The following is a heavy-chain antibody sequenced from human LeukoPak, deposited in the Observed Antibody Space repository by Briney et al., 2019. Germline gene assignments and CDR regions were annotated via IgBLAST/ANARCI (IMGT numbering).Heavy chain of an antibody. CDR2: IYSGGST. V-gene: IGHV3-53*01. Sequence: GGSLRLSCAASGFTVSSNYMSWVRQAPGKGLEWVSVIYSGGSTYYADSVKGRFTISRDNSKNTLYLQMNSLRAEDTAVYFCARAPRAPNYRPLGYYGMDVWGQGTTVTVSS. D-gene: IGHD5-24*01. J-gene: IGHJ6*02. CDR3: ARAPRAPNYRPLGYYGMDV. CDR1: GFTVSSNY.